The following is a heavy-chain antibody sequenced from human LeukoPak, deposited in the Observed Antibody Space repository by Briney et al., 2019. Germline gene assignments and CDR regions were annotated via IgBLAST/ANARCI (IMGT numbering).Heavy chain of an antibody. V-gene: IGHV3-48*04. J-gene: IGHJ6*02. Sequence: GGSLRLSCAASGFTFSSYSMNWVRQAPGKGLEWVSYISSSSSTIYYADSVKGRFTISRDNAKNSLYLQMNSLRAEDTAVYYCAIPPLSGTGSSRPLAGMDVWGQGTTVTVSS. D-gene: IGHD3-10*01. CDR1: GFTFSSYS. CDR3: AIPPLSGTGSSRPLAGMDV. CDR2: ISSSSSTI.